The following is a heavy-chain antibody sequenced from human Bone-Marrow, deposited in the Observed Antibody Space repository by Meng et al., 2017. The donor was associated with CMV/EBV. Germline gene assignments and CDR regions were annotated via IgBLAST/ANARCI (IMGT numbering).Heavy chain of an antibody. CDR2: INPNTGDT. CDR1: GYTFNDYY. V-gene: IGHV1-2*02. CDR3: ARNIGAY. Sequence: ASVKVSCKASGYTFNDYYISWVRQAPGQGLEWMGWINPNTGDTSYAQKFQGTVTMTRDSSINTAYMDLNRLTSDDTAVYCCARNIGAYWGQGTLVTVSS. J-gene: IGHJ4*02. D-gene: IGHD2/OR15-2a*01.